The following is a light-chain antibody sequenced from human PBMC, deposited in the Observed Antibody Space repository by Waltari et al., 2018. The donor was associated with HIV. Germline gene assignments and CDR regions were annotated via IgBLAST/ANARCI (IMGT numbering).Light chain of an antibody. Sequence: QSALTQPASVSGSPGQSITISCPGTSSDVGAYNYVSWYQQHPSNAPKLMIYEVSQRPSGVSNRFSGSKSGNTASLTISGLQAEDEADYYCSSYTSSSTRVFGGGTNLTVL. V-gene: IGLV2-14*01. CDR3: SSYTSSSTRV. CDR1: SSDVGAYNY. J-gene: IGLJ3*02. CDR2: EVS.